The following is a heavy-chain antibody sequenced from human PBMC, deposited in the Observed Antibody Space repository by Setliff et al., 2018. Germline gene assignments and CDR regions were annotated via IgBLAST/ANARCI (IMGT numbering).Heavy chain of an antibody. D-gene: IGHD3-22*01. J-gene: IGHJ6*03. Sequence: SVKVSCNASGGTFSSYGISWVRQAPGQGLEWLGGTIPNFGTTNYAQEFQGIVTIITDESTSTAFMQLSSLRSEDTAVYYCVREGVDSRSSTDYRYYMDVWGKGTTVTVSS. V-gene: IGHV1-69*05. CDR3: VREGVDSRSSTDYRYYMDV. CDR2: TIPNFGTT. CDR1: GGTFSSYG.